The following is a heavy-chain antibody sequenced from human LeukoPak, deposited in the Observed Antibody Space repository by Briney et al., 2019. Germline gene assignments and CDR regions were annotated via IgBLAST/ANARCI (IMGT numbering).Heavy chain of an antibody. Sequence: GASVKVSCKASGYTFTSYGISWVRQAPGQGLEWMGWIGAYNGNTNYAQKLQGRVTMTTDTSTSTAYMELRSLRFDDTAVYYCARDATYGPTFDYWGQGTLVTVSS. CDR2: IGAYNGNT. J-gene: IGHJ4*02. V-gene: IGHV1-18*01. CDR1: GYTFTSYG. CDR3: ARDATYGPTFDY. D-gene: IGHD3-10*01.